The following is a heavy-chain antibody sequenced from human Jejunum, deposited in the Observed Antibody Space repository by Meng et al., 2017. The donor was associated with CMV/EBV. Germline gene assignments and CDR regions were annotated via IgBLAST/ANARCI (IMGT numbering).Heavy chain of an antibody. Sequence: SGFIFSHYAMHWVRQAPGKGLEWVAVISFDGNNEYYADSVKGRFSISRDNSKNTVFLQMNTLRAEDTAVYYCAKDFGDTTMSDFDYWGQGTLVTVSS. CDR1: GFIFSHYA. J-gene: IGHJ4*02. CDR2: ISFDGNNE. V-gene: IGHV3-30-3*01. D-gene: IGHD5-18*01. CDR3: AKDFGDTTMSDFDY.